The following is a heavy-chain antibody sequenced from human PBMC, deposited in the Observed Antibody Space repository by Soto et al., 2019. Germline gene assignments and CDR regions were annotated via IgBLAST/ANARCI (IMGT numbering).Heavy chain of an antibody. J-gene: IGHJ4*02. CDR2: ISSSSSTI. Sequence: LRLSCAASGFTFSSYSMNWVRQAPGKGLEWVSYISSSSSTIYYADSVKGRFTISRDNAKNSLYLQMNSLRAEETAVYYCARRGPGTYFDYWGQGTLVTVSS. D-gene: IGHD6-13*01. CDR3: ARRGPGTYFDY. CDR1: GFTFSSYS. V-gene: IGHV3-48*01.